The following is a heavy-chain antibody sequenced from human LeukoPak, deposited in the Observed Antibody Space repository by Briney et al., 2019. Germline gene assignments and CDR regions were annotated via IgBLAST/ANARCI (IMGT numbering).Heavy chain of an antibody. J-gene: IGHJ6*03. D-gene: IGHD2-2*01. V-gene: IGHV3-23*01. CDR1: EFTFSSYA. CDR3: AKDRSSKHYYYYYYMDV. CDR2: ISGSGGST. Sequence: PGGSLRLSCAASEFTFSSYAMSWVRQAPGKGLEWVSAISGSGGSTYYADSVKGRFTISRDNSKNTLYLQMNSLRAEDTAVYYCAKDRSSKHYYYYYYMDVWGKGTTVTVSS.